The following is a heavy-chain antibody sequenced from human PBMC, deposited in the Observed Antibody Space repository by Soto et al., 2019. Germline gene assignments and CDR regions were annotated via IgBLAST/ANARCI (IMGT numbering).Heavy chain of an antibody. CDR3: ARAPQPVDITMIVVVIPPDY. V-gene: IGHV1-2*02. CDR1: GYTFTGYY. CDR2: INPNSGGT. J-gene: IGHJ4*02. Sequence: ASLKVSCKASGYTFTGYYMHWVRQAPGQGLEWMGWINPNSGGTNYAQKFQGRVTMTRDTSISTAYMELSRLRSDDTAVYYCARAPQPVDITMIVVVIPPDYWGQGTLVTVSS. D-gene: IGHD3-22*01.